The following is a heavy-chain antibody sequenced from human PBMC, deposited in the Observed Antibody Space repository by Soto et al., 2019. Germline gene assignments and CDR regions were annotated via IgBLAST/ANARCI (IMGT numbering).Heavy chain of an antibody. V-gene: IGHV3-66*01. Sequence: GGSLRLSCAASGFTVSSNYMSWVRQAPGKGLEWVSVIYSGGSTYYADSVKGRFTISRDNSKNTLYLQMNSLRAEDTAVYYCARDFRGFGARDAFDIWGQGTMVTVSS. CDR3: ARDFRGFGARDAFDI. CDR2: IYSGGST. CDR1: GFTVSSNY. D-gene: IGHD3-10*01. J-gene: IGHJ3*02.